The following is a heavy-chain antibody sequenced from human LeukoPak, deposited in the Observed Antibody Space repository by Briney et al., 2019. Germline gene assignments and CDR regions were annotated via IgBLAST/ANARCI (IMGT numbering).Heavy chain of an antibody. CDR3: ARRSAAKDAFDI. V-gene: IGHV3-74*01. CDR1: GFTFSSYW. J-gene: IGHJ3*02. D-gene: IGHD6-25*01. CDR2: INSDGSST. Sequence: GGSLRLYCAASGFTFSSYWMHWVRHAPGKGLVWVSRINSDGSSTSYADSVKGRFTISRDNAKNTLYLQMNSLRAEDTAVYYCARRSAAKDAFDIWGQGTTVTVSS.